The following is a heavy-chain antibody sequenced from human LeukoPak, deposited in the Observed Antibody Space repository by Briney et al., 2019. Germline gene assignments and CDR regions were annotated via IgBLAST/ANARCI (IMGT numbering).Heavy chain of an antibody. CDR1: GSTFSSYA. CDR3: AREVRIAARPGWFDP. D-gene: IGHD6-6*01. Sequence: GGSLRLSCAASGSTFSSYAMSWVRQAPGKGLEWVSSISSSSSYIYYADSVKGRFTISRDNAKNSLYLQMSSLRAEDTAVYYCAREVRIAARPGWFDPWGQGTLVTVSS. CDR2: ISSSSSYI. J-gene: IGHJ5*02. V-gene: IGHV3-21*03.